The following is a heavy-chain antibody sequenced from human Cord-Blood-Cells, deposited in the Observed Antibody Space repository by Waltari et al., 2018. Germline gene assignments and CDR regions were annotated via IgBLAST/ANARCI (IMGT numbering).Heavy chain of an antibody. V-gene: IGHV1-69*01. CDR3: ASSSNNWNYGY. D-gene: IGHD1-7*01. CDR2: ISLTFGTA. Sequence: QVQLVPSGAEVKKPGSSVKVSCKASVGTSSSYAISWVRQAPGQGLEWMGGISLTFGTANYAHKFQGRVTITADESTSTDYMELSSLTSEDTAVYYCASSSNNWNYGYWGQGTLVTVSS. J-gene: IGHJ4*02. CDR1: VGTSSSYA.